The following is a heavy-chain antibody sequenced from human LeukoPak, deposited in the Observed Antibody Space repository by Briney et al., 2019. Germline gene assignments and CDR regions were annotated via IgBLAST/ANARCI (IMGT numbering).Heavy chain of an antibody. CDR1: GFIFSGYA. V-gene: IGHV3-33*08. CDR2: IWYDGSNK. Sequence: GGSLRLSCAASGFIFSGYAMHWVRQAPGKGLEWVAVIWYDGSNKYYADSVKGRFTISRDNSKNTLYLQMNSLRAEDTAVYYCARSNSGSYLFDYWGQGTLVTVSS. CDR3: ARSNSGSYLFDY. J-gene: IGHJ4*02. D-gene: IGHD1-26*01.